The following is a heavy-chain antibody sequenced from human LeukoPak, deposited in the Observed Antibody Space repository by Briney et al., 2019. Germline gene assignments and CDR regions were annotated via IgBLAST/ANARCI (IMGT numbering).Heavy chain of an antibody. J-gene: IGHJ4*02. CDR2: IIPIFGTA. CDR1: GGTFSSYA. V-gene: IGHV1-69*13. CDR3: ASTTRAYYYDSSGYYPFDY. D-gene: IGHD3-22*01. Sequence: SVKVSCKASGGTFSSYAISWVRQAPGQGLEWMGGIIPIFGTANYAQKFQGRVTITADESTSTAYMELSSLRSEDTAVYYCASTTRAYYYDSSGYYPFDYWGQGTLVTVSS.